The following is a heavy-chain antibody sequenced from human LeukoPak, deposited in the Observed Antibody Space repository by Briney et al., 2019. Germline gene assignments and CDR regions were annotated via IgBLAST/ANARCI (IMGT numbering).Heavy chain of an antibody. Sequence: GGSLRLSCAASGFTFSSYEMNWVRQAPGKGLEWVSYISSSGSTIYYADSVKGRFTISRDNAKNSLYLQMNSLRAEDTAVYYCATCADYQCYFDYWGQGTLVTVSS. CDR3: ATCADYQCYFDY. D-gene: IGHD4/OR15-4a*01. J-gene: IGHJ4*02. V-gene: IGHV3-48*03. CDR1: GFTFSSYE. CDR2: ISSSGSTI.